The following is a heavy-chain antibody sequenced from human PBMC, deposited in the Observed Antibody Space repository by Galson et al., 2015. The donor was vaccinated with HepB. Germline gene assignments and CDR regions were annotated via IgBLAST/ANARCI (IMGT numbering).Heavy chain of an antibody. D-gene: IGHD4-17*01. CDR1: GFTFSSYS. CDR3: ARGRRDYGDYYDDY. CDR2: ISSSSSYI. V-gene: IGHV3-21*01. Sequence: SLRLSCAASGFTFSSYSMNWVRQAPGKGLEWVSSISSSSSYIYYADSVKGRFTISRDNAKNSLYLQMNSLRAEDTAVYYCARGRRDYGDYYDDYWGQGTLVTVSS. J-gene: IGHJ4*02.